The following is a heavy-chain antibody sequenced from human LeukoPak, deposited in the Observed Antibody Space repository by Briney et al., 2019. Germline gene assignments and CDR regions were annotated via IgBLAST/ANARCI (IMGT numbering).Heavy chain of an antibody. CDR2: ISYDGSNK. CDR3: ARDRVGGFDP. J-gene: IGHJ5*02. CDR1: GFTFSSYA. Sequence: GGSLRLSCAASGFTFSSYAMHWVRQAPGKGLEWVAVISYDGSNKYYADSVKGRFTISRDNSKNTLYLQMNSLRVEDTAVYYCARDRVGGFDPWGQGTLVTVSP. V-gene: IGHV3-30*04. D-gene: IGHD1-26*01.